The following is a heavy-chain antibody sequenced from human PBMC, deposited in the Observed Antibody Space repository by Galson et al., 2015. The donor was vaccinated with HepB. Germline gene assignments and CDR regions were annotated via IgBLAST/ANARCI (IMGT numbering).Heavy chain of an antibody. Sequence: SLRLSCAASGFTFSSNAMHWVRQAPGKGLEWVAVISYDGGSKNYADSVKGRFTISRDNSKNTLYLQMDSLRAEDTAVFFCARDHTARTTYYYGLDVWGQGTTVTVSS. V-gene: IGHV3-30-3*01. D-gene: IGHD6-6*01. J-gene: IGHJ6*02. CDR3: ARDHTARTTYYYGLDV. CDR2: ISYDGGSK. CDR1: GFTFSSNA.